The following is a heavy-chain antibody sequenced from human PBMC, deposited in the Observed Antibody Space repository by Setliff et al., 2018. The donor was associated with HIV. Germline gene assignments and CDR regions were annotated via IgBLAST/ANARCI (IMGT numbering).Heavy chain of an antibody. Sequence: SETLSLTCTVSGVSTSSTSYYRGWIRQPPGKGLEWIGYIYYSGNTYSNMSLRSRLTISVDTSKNQFSLKLSSVTAADTAVYFCARDPYCSGDGCFRYYQHWGRGTLVTVSS. V-gene: IGHV4-39*07. CDR3: ARDPYCSGDGCFRYYQH. CDR2: IYYSGNT. D-gene: IGHD2-15*01. J-gene: IGHJ1*01. CDR1: GVSTSSTSYY.